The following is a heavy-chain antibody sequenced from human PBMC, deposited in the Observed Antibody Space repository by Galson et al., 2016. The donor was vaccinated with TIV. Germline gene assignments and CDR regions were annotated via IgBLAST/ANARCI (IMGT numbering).Heavy chain of an antibody. V-gene: IGHV4-34*01. D-gene: IGHD2-15*01. CDR1: GGSFSGYY. Sequence: SETLSLTCAAYGGSFSGYYWSWIRQSPGEGLEWIGEINHGGSTNYNPSLKSRVSISVDTSNNQFSLKLSSVTAADTAVYYCARGGRGPYRSGGSCYSHLSYWGQGTLVTVSS. CDR3: ARGGRGPYRSGGSCYSHLSY. J-gene: IGHJ4*02. CDR2: INHGGST.